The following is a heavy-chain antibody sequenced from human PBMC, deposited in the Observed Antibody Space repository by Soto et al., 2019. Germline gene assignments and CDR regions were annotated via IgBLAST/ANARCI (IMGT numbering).Heavy chain of an antibody. V-gene: IGHV1-18*01. CDR1: GYTFTSYG. CDR2: ISAYNGNT. J-gene: IGHJ6*02. Sequence: RASVKVSCKASGYTFTSYGISWVRQAPGQGLEWMGWISAYNGNTNYAQKLQGRVTMTTDTSTSTAYMELRSLRSDDTAVYYCARDHRPGYCSGGSCYSFLVYYCGMDVWGQGTTVTVSS. CDR3: ARDHRPGYCSGGSCYSFLVYYCGMDV. D-gene: IGHD2-15*01.